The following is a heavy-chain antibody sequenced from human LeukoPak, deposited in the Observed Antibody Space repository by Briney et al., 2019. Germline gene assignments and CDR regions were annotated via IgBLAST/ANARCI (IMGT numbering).Heavy chain of an antibody. D-gene: IGHD5-18*01. Sequence: PGGSLRLSCAASGFTFSTYWMTWVRQAPEKGLEWVSAISGSGGSTYYADSVKGRFTISRDNSKNTLYLQMNSLRAEDTAVYYCAKGSARGYSYGLRAFDIWGQGTMVTVSS. CDR2: ISGSGGST. CDR3: AKGSARGYSYGLRAFDI. J-gene: IGHJ3*02. V-gene: IGHV3-23*01. CDR1: GFTFSTYW.